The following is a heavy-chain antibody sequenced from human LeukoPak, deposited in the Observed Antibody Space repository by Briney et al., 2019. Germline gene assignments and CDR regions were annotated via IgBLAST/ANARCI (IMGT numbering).Heavy chain of an antibody. CDR3: VKERDSRGYFDY. V-gene: IGHV3-23*01. Sequence: PGGSLGLSCAASGFAFSDYSMSWVRQAPGKGLEWLSAISGSADGTYYTDSVKGRFSISRDNSKNTLYLQMNSLRAEDTAVYYCVKERDSRGYFDYWGQGTLVTVSS. CDR2: ISGSADGT. J-gene: IGHJ4*02. CDR1: GFAFSDYS. D-gene: IGHD3-22*01.